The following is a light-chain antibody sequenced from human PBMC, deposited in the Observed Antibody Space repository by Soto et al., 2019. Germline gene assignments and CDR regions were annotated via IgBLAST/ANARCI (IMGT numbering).Light chain of an antibody. CDR1: SSNVGSYT. J-gene: IGLJ2*01. Sequence: QSVLTQPPLASGTPGQRVTISCSGSSSNVGSYTVYWYQQLPGTAPKVLIYSGNRRPSGVPARFSGSKSGTSASLAISGLQSEDEADYYCAAWDDSLNGVVFGGVTKLTVL. CDR2: SGN. V-gene: IGLV1-44*01. CDR3: AAWDDSLNGVV.